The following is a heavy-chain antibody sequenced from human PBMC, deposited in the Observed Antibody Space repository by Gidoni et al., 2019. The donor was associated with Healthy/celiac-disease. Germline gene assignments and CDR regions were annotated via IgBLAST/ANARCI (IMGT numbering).Heavy chain of an antibody. Sequence: QVQLVQSGAEVKKPGSSVKVSCKASGGTFSSYAISWVRQAPGQGLEWIGGIIPIFGTANYAQKFQGRVTITADESTSTAYMELSSLRSEDTAVYYCARDSVHGIAARRHYFDYWGQGTLVTVSS. CDR1: GGTFSSYA. J-gene: IGHJ4*02. V-gene: IGHV1-69*01. CDR2: IIPIFGTA. D-gene: IGHD6-6*01. CDR3: ARDSVHGIAARRHYFDY.